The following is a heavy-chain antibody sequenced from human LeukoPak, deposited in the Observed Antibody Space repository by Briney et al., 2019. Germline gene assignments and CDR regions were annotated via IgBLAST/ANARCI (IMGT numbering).Heavy chain of an antibody. Sequence: ASVKVSCKASGYTYTSYGISWVRQAPGQGLEWMGWISAYNGNTNYAQKLQGRVTMTTDTSTSTAYMELRSLRSDDTAVYYCARSADYDFWSGYYYHDYWGQGTLVTVSS. CDR2: ISAYNGNT. J-gene: IGHJ4*02. D-gene: IGHD3-3*01. V-gene: IGHV1-18*01. CDR3: ARSADYDFWSGYYYHDY. CDR1: GYTYTSYG.